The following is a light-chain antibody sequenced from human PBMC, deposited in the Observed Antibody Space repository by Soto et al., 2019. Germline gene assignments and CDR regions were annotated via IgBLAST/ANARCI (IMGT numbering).Light chain of an antibody. V-gene: IGKV3-20*01. CDR2: GAS. J-gene: IGKJ2*01. Sequence: EIVLTQSPGTLSLSPGERATLSCRASQSFSSSYLAWYQHKPGQAPRLLIYGASSRATGIPDRFSGSGSGTDFTLTISRLEPEDFAVYYCQQYGSSPYTFGQGTNLEIK. CDR3: QQYGSSPYT. CDR1: QSFSSSY.